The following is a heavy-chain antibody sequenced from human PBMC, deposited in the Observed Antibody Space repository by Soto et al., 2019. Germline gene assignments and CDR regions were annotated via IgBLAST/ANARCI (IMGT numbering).Heavy chain of an antibody. D-gene: IGHD2-2*01. Sequence: SETLSLTCTVSGGSISSYYLSWIRQPPGKGLEWIGYIYYSGSTNYNPSLKSRVTISVDTSKNQFSLKLSSETAADTAVYYCARDLLVYGMDVWGQGTTVTVS. V-gene: IGHV4-59*01. CDR3: ARDLLVYGMDV. J-gene: IGHJ6*02. CDR2: IYYSGST. CDR1: GGSISSYY.